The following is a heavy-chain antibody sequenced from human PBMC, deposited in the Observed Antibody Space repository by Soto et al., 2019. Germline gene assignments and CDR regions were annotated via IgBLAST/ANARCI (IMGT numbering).Heavy chain of an antibody. D-gene: IGHD2-2*01. V-gene: IGHV1-18*01. CDR2: ISAYNGNT. CDR3: AKPDWEDQLLF. J-gene: IGHJ3*01. Sequence: ASVKVSCKASGYTFTSYGISWVRQASGQGLEWMGWISAYNGNTNYAQKLQGRVTMTTDTSTSTAYMELRSLRPDDTAVYYCAKPDWEDQLLFWGQRTIVTVSS. CDR1: GYTFTSYG.